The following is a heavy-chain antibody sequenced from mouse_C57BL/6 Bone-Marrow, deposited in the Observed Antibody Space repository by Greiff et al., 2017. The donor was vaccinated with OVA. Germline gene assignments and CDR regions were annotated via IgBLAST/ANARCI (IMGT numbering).Heavy chain of an antibody. CDR3: AYITTVVATRGVYY. J-gene: IGHJ4*01. V-gene: IGHV1-81*01. CDR1: GYTFTSYG. CDR2: IYPRSGNT. Sequence: QVQLKESGAELARPGASVKLSCKASGYTFTSYGISWVKQRTGQGLEWIGEIYPRSGNTYYNEKVKGKATRTADKSSSTAYMELRSLTSEDSAVYYCAYITTVVATRGVYYWGQGTSVTVSS. D-gene: IGHD1-1*01.